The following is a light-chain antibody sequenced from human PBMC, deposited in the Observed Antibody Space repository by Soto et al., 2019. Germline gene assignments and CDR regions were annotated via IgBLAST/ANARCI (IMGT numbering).Light chain of an antibody. CDR3: GTWDSSLSAYV. CDR2: ENN. J-gene: IGLJ1*01. V-gene: IGLV1-51*02. Sequence: QSVLTQPPSVSAAPGQKVTISCSGSNSNIGNNYVSWYQQLPGTAPKLLIYENNKRPSGIPDRFSGSKSGTSATLGITGLLTGDEADYYCGTWDSSLSAYVFGTGTKVTVL. CDR1: NSNIGNNY.